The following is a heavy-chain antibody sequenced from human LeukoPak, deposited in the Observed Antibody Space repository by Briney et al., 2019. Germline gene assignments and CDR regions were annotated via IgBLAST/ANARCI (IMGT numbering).Heavy chain of an antibody. CDR1: GFTFSSYA. D-gene: IGHD6-19*01. J-gene: IGHJ4*02. CDR2: ISDSGGST. CDR3: AKGLRIAVAGTVVDY. Sequence: GGSLRLSCAASGFTFSSYAMSWVRQAPGKGLEWVSDISDSGGSTYYADSVKGRFTISRDNSKNTLYLQMNSLRAEDTAVYYCAKGLRIAVAGTVVDYWGQGTLVTVSS. V-gene: IGHV3-23*01.